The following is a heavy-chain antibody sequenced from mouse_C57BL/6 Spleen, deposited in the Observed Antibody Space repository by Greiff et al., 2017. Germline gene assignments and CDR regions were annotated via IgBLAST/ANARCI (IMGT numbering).Heavy chain of an antibody. CDR3: ARSDYYGNAMDY. CDR2: IHPNSGST. J-gene: IGHJ4*01. Sequence: QVQLQQPGAELVKPGASVKLSCKASGYTFTSYWMHWVKQRPGQGLEWIGMIHPNSGSTNYNEKFKSKATLTVDKSSSTAYMQLSSLTSEDSAVYYCARSDYYGNAMDYWGQGTSVTVSS. V-gene: IGHV1-64*01. D-gene: IGHD1-1*01. CDR1: GYTFTSYW.